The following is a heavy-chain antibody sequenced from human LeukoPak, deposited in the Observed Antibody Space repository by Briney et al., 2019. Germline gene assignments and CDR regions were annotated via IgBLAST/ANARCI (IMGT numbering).Heavy chain of an antibody. CDR2: ISSSSSYI. Sequence: PGGSLRLSCAASGFTFSSYSMNWVRQAPGKGLEWVSSISSSSSYIYYADSVKGRFTISRDNSKNTLYLQMDTLRAEDTAVYYCAKDAALYPFFFDYWGQGTLVTVSS. CDR3: AKDAALYPFFFDY. J-gene: IGHJ4*02. D-gene: IGHD3-16*01. V-gene: IGHV3-21*04. CDR1: GFTFSSYS.